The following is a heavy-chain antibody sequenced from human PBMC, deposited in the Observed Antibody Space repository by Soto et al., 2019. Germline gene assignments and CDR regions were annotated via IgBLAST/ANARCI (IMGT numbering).Heavy chain of an antibody. J-gene: IGHJ6*02. CDR1: GYTFTSYG. Sequence: ASVKVSCKASGYTFTSYGISWVRQAPGQGLEWMGWISAYNGNTNYAQKHQGRVTMTTDTSTSTAYMELRSLRSDDTAVYYCARDRSIAAAGPSLYYYYYGMDVWGQGTTVTVSS. D-gene: IGHD6-13*01. CDR3: ARDRSIAAAGPSLYYYYYGMDV. CDR2: ISAYNGNT. V-gene: IGHV1-18*01.